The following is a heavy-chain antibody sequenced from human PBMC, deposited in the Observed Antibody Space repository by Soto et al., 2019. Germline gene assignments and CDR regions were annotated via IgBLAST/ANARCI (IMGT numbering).Heavy chain of an antibody. J-gene: IGHJ6*02. CDR2: INHRGST. CDR3: ARVRVTVTTLLSHYYYYYGMDV. V-gene: IGHV4-34*01. D-gene: IGHD4-4*01. Sequence: SETLSLTCAVYGGSFSGYYWSWIRQPPGKGLEWIGEINHRGSTNYNPSLKSRVTISVDTSKNQFSLKLSSVTAADTAVYYCARVRVTVTTLLSHYYYYYGMDVWGQGTTVTVSS. CDR1: GGSFSGYY.